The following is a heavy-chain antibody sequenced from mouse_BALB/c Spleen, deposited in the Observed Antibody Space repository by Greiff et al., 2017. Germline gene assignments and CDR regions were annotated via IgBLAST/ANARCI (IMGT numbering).Heavy chain of an antibody. Sequence: QVQLQQPGAELVKPGASVKLSCKASGYTFTSYYMYWVKQRPGQGLEWIGGINPSNGGTNFNEKFKSKATLTVDKSSSTAYMQLSILTSEDSAVYYCTRYYDYYFDYWGQGTTLTVSS. CDR1: GYTFTSYY. CDR2: INPSNGGT. CDR3: TRYYDYYFDY. D-gene: IGHD2-4*01. V-gene: IGHV1S81*02. J-gene: IGHJ2*01.